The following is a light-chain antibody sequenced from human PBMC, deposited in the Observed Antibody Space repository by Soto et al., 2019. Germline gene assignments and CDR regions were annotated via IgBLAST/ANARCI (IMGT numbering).Light chain of an antibody. V-gene: IGKV1-39*01. Sequence: DIQMTQSPSSLSASVEDRVIITCRAIQISSNHLNWYQQKPGKDPKLLIFAASSLQSGVPSRFSGSRSGPDCTLTISSLQPEDFATYYCQQSYSSPPTFGQGTKVDIK. CDR2: AAS. CDR1: QISSNH. CDR3: QQSYSSPPT. J-gene: IGKJ1*01.